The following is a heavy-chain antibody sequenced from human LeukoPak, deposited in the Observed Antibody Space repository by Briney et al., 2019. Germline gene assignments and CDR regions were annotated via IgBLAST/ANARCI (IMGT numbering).Heavy chain of an antibody. Sequence: GGSLRLSCAASGFTFSSYAMSWVRQAPGKGLEWVSAISGSGGSTYYADSVKGRFTISRDNSKNTLYLQMNSLRAEDTAVYYCASLPRYYYDSSGTPSLNEFYERDEAQHWGQGTLVTVSS. CDR3: ASLPRYYYDSSGTPSLNEFYERDEAQH. V-gene: IGHV3-23*01. CDR1: GFTFSSYA. D-gene: IGHD3-22*01. CDR2: ISGSGGST. J-gene: IGHJ1*01.